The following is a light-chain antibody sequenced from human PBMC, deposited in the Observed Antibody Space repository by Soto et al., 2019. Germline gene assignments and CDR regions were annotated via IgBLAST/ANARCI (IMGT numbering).Light chain of an antibody. CDR1: QGISSY. V-gene: IGKV1-8*01. CDR2: AAS. Sequence: VRMTQSPSSFSASTGDRVTITCRASQGISSYLAWYQQKPGKAPKLLIYAASTLQSGVPSRFSGSGSGTDFTLTISRLEPEDFAVFYCHQYGSSPQTFGQGSNV. J-gene: IGKJ1*01. CDR3: HQYGSSPQT.